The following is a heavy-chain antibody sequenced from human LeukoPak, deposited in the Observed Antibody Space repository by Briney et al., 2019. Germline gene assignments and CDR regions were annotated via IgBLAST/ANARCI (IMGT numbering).Heavy chain of an antibody. CDR3: ARELDDSSGYPNAFDI. J-gene: IGHJ3*02. D-gene: IGHD3-22*01. Sequence: SETLSLTCTVSGGSISSYYWSWIRQPPGKGLEWIGYIYYSGSTNYNPSLKSRVTISVDTSKNQFSLKLSSVTAADTAVYYCARELDDSSGYPNAFDIWGQGTMVTVSS. V-gene: IGHV4-59*12. CDR2: IYYSGST. CDR1: GGSISSYY.